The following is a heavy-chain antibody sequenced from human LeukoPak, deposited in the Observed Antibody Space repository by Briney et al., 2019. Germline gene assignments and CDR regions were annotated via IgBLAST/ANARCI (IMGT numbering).Heavy chain of an antibody. J-gene: IGHJ4*02. Sequence: GGSLRLSCAASGFTFSSYWMHWVRQAPGKGLVWVSRINSDGSSTSYADSVKGRSTISRDNAKNSLYLQMNSLRAEDTAVYYCARETDIVATIWDYWGQGTLVTVSS. D-gene: IGHD5-12*01. CDR2: INSDGSST. CDR3: ARETDIVATIWDY. V-gene: IGHV3-74*01. CDR1: GFTFSSYW.